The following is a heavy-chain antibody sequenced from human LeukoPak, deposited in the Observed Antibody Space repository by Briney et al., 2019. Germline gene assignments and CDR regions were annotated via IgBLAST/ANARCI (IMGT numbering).Heavy chain of an antibody. CDR1: GYTFTSYG. CDR2: INPNSGGT. D-gene: IGHD6-13*01. V-gene: IGHV1-2*02. Sequence: VASVKVSCKASGYTFTSYGISWVRQAPGQGLERMGWINPNSGGTNYAQKFQGRVTMTRDTSISTAYMELSRLRSDDTAVYYCARHGGAAAGGYYYYYMDVWGKGTTVTISS. CDR3: ARHGGAAAGGYYYYYMDV. J-gene: IGHJ6*03.